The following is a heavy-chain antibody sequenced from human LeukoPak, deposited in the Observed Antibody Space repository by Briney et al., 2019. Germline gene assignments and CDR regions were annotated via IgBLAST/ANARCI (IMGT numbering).Heavy chain of an antibody. Sequence: GGSLRLSCAASGFTFSSYGMHWVRQAPGKGLEWVANIKEDGSEKYYVDSVKGRFTISRDNAKNSLYLQMNSLRAEDTAVYYCARAKITLDSWGQGTLVTVSS. D-gene: IGHD3-10*01. J-gene: IGHJ4*02. CDR1: GFTFSSYG. CDR3: ARAKITLDS. V-gene: IGHV3-7*01. CDR2: IKEDGSEK.